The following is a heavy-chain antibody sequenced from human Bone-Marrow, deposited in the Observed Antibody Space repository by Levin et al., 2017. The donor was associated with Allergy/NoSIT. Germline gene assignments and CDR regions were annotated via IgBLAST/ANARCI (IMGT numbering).Heavy chain of an antibody. CDR3: TTLLESGGILFDY. CDR1: GFNFNYAR. V-gene: IGHV3-15*01. CDR2: VKNIPDGATT. D-gene: IGHD4-23*01. Sequence: GGSLRLSCVASGFNFNYARMTWVRQAPGKGLEWVGHVKNIPDGATTDYAAPVRGRFIISRDDSKNTVHLQMNSMKTEDTAVYYCTTLLESGGILFDYWGQGALVTVSS. J-gene: IGHJ4*02.